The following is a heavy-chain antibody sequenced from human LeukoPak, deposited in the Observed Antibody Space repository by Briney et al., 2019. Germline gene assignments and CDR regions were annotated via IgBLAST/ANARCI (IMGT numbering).Heavy chain of an antibody. CDR3: AKGPASGSYNWFDP. CDR2: ISGSGVST. V-gene: IGHV3-23*01. J-gene: IGHJ5*02. CDR1: GFTFSNFA. D-gene: IGHD3-10*01. Sequence: GGSLRLPCAASGFTFSNFAMTWVRQAPGKGLEWVSAISGSGVSTYYADSVKGRFTISRDNSKNTLFLQMHSLRAEDTAVYYCAKGPASGSYNWFDPWGQGTLVTVSS.